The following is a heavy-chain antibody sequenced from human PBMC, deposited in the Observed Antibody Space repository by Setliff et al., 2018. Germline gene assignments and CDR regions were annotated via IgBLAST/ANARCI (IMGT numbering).Heavy chain of an antibody. Sequence: SETLSLTCSVSGGSISTYHWSWIRQPPEKGLEWIAYIHYSGSTNQNPSLKSRVTISIDSSKNQMSLRMTSVTAADTAVYYCARGRYFESSSYYFPFDYRGLGTLVTVSS. CDR1: GGSISTYH. D-gene: IGHD3-22*01. V-gene: IGHV4-59*12. CDR3: ARGRYFESSSYYFPFDY. CDR2: IHYSGST. J-gene: IGHJ4*02.